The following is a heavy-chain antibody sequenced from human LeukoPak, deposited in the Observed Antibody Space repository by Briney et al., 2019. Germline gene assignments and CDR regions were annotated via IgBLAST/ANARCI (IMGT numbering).Heavy chain of an antibody. CDR1: GFPFSSYG. Sequence: HPGGSLRLSCAASGFPFSSYGMDWVRQAPGKGLEWVAVISYDGSNKYHADSVKGRFTISRDNSKNRLYLQMNSLRPEDTAVYYCARGGEFMVGATPPDYWGQGTLVTVSS. CDR3: ARGGEFMVGATPPDY. CDR2: ISYDGSNK. V-gene: IGHV3-30-3*01. D-gene: IGHD1-26*01. J-gene: IGHJ4*02.